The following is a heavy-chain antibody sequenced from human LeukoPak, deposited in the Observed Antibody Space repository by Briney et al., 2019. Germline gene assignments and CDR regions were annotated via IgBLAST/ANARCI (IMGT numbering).Heavy chain of an antibody. Sequence: GASVKVSCKASGYTFTGYYMHWVRQAPGQGLEWMGWINPNSGGTNYAQKFQGRVSMTRDTSISTAYMELSRLRSDDTAVYYCARGFDSRGYYSRHFDYRGQGTLVTVSS. CDR3: ARGFDSRGYYSRHFDY. V-gene: IGHV1-2*02. D-gene: IGHD3-22*01. CDR1: GYTFTGYY. CDR2: INPNSGGT. J-gene: IGHJ4*02.